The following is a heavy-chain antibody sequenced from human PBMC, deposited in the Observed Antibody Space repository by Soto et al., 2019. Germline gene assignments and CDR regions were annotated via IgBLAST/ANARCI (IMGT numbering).Heavy chain of an antibody. CDR3: AKDGSWDGGGGES. CDR1: GVTFSSYA. Sequence: QVQLVQSGAELKNPGSSVKVSCSASGVTFSSYAFTWVRQAPGQGLEWMGNIIPVFRTSNYAQGFQGRLTISADESTNARCMELSSLRSEETAVYFCAKDGSWDGGGGESWGQGTLVIVSS. D-gene: IGHD3-16*01. CDR2: IIPVFRTS. V-gene: IGHV1-69*18. J-gene: IGHJ4*02.